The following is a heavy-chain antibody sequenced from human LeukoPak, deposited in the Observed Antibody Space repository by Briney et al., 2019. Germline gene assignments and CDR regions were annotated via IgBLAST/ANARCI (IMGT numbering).Heavy chain of an antibody. V-gene: IGHV1-2*02. J-gene: IGHJ5*02. CDR1: GYTFTGYY. CDR3: ARVGYCSTTSCSPTRWFDP. D-gene: IGHD2-2*01. Sequence: VASVKVSCKASGYTFTGYYMHWVRQAPGQGLEWMGWINPNSGGTNYAQKFQDRVTMTRDTSISTAYMELSRLRSDDTAVYYCARVGYCSTTSCSPTRWFDPWGQGTLVTVSS. CDR2: INPNSGGT.